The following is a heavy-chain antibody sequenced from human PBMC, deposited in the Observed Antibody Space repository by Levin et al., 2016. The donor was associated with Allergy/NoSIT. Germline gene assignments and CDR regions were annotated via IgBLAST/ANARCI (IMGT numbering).Heavy chain of an antibody. V-gene: IGHV3-11*06. CDR1: GFSISDHH. D-gene: IGHD2-2*01. CDR3: ARDSVVAPDAFDM. J-gene: IGHJ3*02. Sequence: GESLKISCAASGFSISDHHMTWIRQAPGKGLEWVSYISSTSSFSKYADSVKGRFTISRDNAKNTLYLQMNSLRAEDTAVYYCARDSVVAPDAFDMWGQGTMVIVSS. CDR2: ISSTSSFS.